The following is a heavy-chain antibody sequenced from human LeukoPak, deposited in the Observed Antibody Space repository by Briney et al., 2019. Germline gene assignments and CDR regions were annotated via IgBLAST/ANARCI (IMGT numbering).Heavy chain of an antibody. Sequence: SETLSLTCTVSGGSISSYYWSWIRQPPGKGLEWIGYIYYSGSTNYNPSLKSRVTMSVDTSKDQFSLKLSSVTAADTAVYYCARSHYYDSSPWAFDIWGQGTMVTVSS. D-gene: IGHD3-22*01. CDR3: ARSHYYDSSPWAFDI. J-gene: IGHJ3*02. CDR2: IYYSGST. CDR1: GGSISSYY. V-gene: IGHV4-59*12.